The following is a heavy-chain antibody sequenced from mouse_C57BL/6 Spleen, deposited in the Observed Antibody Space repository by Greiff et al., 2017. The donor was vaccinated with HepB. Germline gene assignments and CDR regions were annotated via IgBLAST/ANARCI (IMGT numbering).Heavy chain of an antibody. J-gene: IGHJ3*01. CDR3: TRVSFYGSFAY. Sequence: EVQLQESGEGLVKPGGSLKLSCAASGFTFSSYAMSWVRQTPEKRLEWVAYISSGGDYIYYADTVKGRFTISRDNARNTLYLQMSSLKSEDTAMYYCTRVSFYGSFAYWGQGTLVTVSA. CDR1: GFTFSSYA. CDR2: ISSGGDYI. D-gene: IGHD1-2*01. V-gene: IGHV5-9-1*02.